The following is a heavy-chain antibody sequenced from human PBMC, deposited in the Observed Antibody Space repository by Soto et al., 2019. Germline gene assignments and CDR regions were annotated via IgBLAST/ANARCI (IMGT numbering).Heavy chain of an antibody. V-gene: IGHV3-13*04. CDR2: IGTGGDT. CDR3: VRGGGGSFDY. Sequence: EVQLVESGGGLVQPGGSLRLSCAVSGFSFSTYAMHWVRQATGRGLEWVSSIGTGGDTYYPDSVKGRFTISRENAKNSLYLQMNSLRVGDTAVYYCVRGGGGSFDYWGQGTLVTVSS. J-gene: IGHJ4*02. CDR1: GFSFSTYA. D-gene: IGHD1-1*01.